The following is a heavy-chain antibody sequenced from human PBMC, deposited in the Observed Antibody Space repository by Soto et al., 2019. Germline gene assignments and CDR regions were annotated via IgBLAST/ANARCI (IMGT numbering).Heavy chain of an antibody. J-gene: IGHJ4*02. Sequence: GGSQRLSCEASGFTFNTYSMHWVRQPPGKGLEWLAAIWYDGTQKYYADSVKGRFIISRDNSKKTLYLEMNSLRAEDTAVFYCARAGGTTVTGLWHFDSWGQGTLVTVSS. D-gene: IGHD4-17*01. CDR2: IWYDGTQK. CDR1: GFTFNTYS. V-gene: IGHV3-33*01. CDR3: ARAGGTTVTGLWHFDS.